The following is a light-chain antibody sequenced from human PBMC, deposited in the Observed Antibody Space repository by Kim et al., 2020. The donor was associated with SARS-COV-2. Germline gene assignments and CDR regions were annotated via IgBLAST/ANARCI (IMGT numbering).Light chain of an antibody. CDR2: DVS. Sequence: QSALTQPASVSGSPGQSFTISCTGTSSDVGGYNFVSWYQHHPGKAPKLMIYDVSKRPSGVSTRFSGSKSGNTASLTISGRQAEDEADYYCSSYTSSSTSYVFGTGTKVTVL. J-gene: IGLJ1*01. CDR3: SSYTSSSTSYV. CDR1: SSDVGGYNF. V-gene: IGLV2-14*03.